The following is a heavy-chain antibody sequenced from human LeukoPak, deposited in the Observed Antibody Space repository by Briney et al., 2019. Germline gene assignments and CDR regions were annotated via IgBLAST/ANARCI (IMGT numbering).Heavy chain of an antibody. V-gene: IGHV4-59*12. Sequence: PSETLSLTCTVSGGSISSYYWSWIRQPPGKGLEWIGYIYYSGSTNYNPSLKSRVTISVDTSKNQFSLKVSSVTAADSAAYYCASSGIAVAGPSYYFDYWGQGTLVTVSS. CDR3: ASSGIAVAGPSYYFDY. CDR2: IYYSGST. J-gene: IGHJ4*02. CDR1: GGSISSYY. D-gene: IGHD6-19*01.